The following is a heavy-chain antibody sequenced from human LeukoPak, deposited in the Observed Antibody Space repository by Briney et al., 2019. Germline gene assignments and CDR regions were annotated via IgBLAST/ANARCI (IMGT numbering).Heavy chain of an antibody. CDR3: ARDADDYSNYGWFDP. V-gene: IGHV3-7*01. J-gene: IGHJ5*02. CDR2: IKQDGSEK. Sequence: GGSLRLSCAASGFTLSSHWMSWVRQAPGKGLEWVANIKQDGSEKYYVDSVKGRFTISRDNAKNSLYLQMNSLRAEDTAVYCCARDADDYSNYGWFDPWGQGTLVTVSS. CDR1: GFTLSSHW. D-gene: IGHD4-11*01.